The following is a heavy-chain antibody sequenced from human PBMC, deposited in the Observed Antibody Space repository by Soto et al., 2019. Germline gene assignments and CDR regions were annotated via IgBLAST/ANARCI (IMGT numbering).Heavy chain of an antibody. J-gene: IGHJ6*03. CDR2: ISTXGSSX. Sequence: QVQLVESGGGLVKPGGSLRLSCAASGFSFSDYYMSWIRQAPGKGLEWVSLISTXGSSXXYADSVKGRFTISRDNAKXXXXXXXXXXXXXXXXXXXXXXXXXXXXXXMDVWGKGTTVTVSS. V-gene: IGHV3-11*01. CDR1: GFSFSDYY. CDR3: XXXXXXXXXXMDV.